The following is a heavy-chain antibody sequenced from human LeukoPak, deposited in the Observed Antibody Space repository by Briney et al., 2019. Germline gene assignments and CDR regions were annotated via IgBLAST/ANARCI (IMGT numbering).Heavy chain of an antibody. Sequence: GESLKISCKGSGYSFTSYWIGWVRQMPGKGLDWMGIIYPGDSDTRYSPSFQGQVTISADKSISTAYLHWSSLKASDSAIYYCARRGAASEWFDPWGQGTRVTVSP. V-gene: IGHV5-51*01. J-gene: IGHJ5*02. CDR2: IYPGDSDT. CDR1: GYSFTSYW. CDR3: ARRGAASEWFDP.